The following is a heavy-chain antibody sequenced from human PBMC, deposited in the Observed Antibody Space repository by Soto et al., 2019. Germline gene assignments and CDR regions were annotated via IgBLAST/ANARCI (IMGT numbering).Heavy chain of an antibody. V-gene: IGHV4-31*03. CDR1: GGSISSGGYY. J-gene: IGHJ6*02. CDR2: IYYSGST. CDR3: ARGPGLGGYYYYGIDV. Sequence: QVQLQESGPGLVKPSQTLSLTCTVSGGSISSGGYYWSWIRQHPGKGLEWIGYIYYSGSTYYNPSLNSRVTISVDTSKNHFSLKLSSVTAADTAVYYCARGPGLGGYYYYGIDVWGQGTTVTVSS. D-gene: IGHD3-22*01.